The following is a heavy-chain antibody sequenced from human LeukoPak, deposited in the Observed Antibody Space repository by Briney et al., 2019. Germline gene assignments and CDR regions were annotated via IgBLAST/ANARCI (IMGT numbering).Heavy chain of an antibody. D-gene: IGHD3-10*01. CDR1: GFTFSSYS. Sequence: QTGGSLRLSCAASGFTFSSYSMNWVRQAPGKGLEWVGFIRSKAYGGTTEYAASVKGRFTISRDDSKSIAYLQMNSLKTEDTAVYYCTRDSSLLWFGLDYWGQGTLVTVSS. V-gene: IGHV3-49*04. CDR2: IRSKAYGGTT. J-gene: IGHJ4*02. CDR3: TRDSSLLWFGLDY.